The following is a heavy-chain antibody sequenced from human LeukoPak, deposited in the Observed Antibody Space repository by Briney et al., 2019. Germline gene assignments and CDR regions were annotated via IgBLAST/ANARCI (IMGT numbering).Heavy chain of an antibody. CDR1: GYTFTSYG. CDR2: ISAYNGNT. Sequence: ASVKVSCKASGYTFTSYGISWLRQAPGQGLEWMGWISAYNGNTNYAQKLQCRVTMTTDTSTSTAYMELRSLRSDDTAVYYCARVGGGDCSSTSCYGPYWGQGTLVTVSS. D-gene: IGHD2-2*01. J-gene: IGHJ4*02. CDR3: ARVGGGDCSSTSCYGPY. V-gene: IGHV1-18*01.